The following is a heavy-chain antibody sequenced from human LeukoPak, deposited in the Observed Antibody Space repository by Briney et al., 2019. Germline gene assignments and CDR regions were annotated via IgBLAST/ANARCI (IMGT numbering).Heavy chain of an antibody. CDR1: GGSISSGSYY. Sequence: NPSQTLSLTCTASGGSISSGSYYWSWIRQPAGKGLEWIGRIYTSGSTNYNPSLKSRVTISVDTSKNQFSLKLSSVTAADTAVYYCASGYDFWSGYRRPYYYYYMDVWGKGTTVTVSS. D-gene: IGHD3-3*01. J-gene: IGHJ6*03. V-gene: IGHV4-61*02. CDR2: IYTSGST. CDR3: ASGYDFWSGYRRPYYYYYMDV.